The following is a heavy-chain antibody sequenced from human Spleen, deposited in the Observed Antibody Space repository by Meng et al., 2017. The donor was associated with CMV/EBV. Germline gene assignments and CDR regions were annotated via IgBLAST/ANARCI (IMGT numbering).Heavy chain of an antibody. CDR3: VRHGGGYCRSTSCYLFDP. D-gene: IGHD2-2*01. Sequence: FTTYWIGWVRQMPGKGLEWMGMIYPYDSDTIYSPSFQGQVTISADKSINTAYLQWSSLKASDTAMYYCVRHGGGYCRSTSCYLFDPWGQGTLVTVSS. J-gene: IGHJ5*02. CDR1: FTTYW. CDR2: IYPYDSDT. V-gene: IGHV5-51*01.